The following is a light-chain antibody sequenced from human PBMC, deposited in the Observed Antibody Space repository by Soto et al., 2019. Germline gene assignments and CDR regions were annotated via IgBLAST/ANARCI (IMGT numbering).Light chain of an antibody. V-gene: IGKV3-15*01. J-gene: IGKJ3*01. CDR3: QQSNNWPFT. Sequence: EVVMTQSPATLSVSPGERATLSCRASQSVSNNLAWFQQKPGQAPRLLIYVASTRPTGIPARFSGSGSGTEFTLTISSLQSEDFAVYYCQQSNNWPFTFGHGTKVDIK. CDR1: QSVSNN. CDR2: VAS.